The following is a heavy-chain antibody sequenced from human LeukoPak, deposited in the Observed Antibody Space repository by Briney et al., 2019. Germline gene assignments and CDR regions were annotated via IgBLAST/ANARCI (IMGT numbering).Heavy chain of an antibody. CDR2: ISSSSSTI. Sequence: GGSLRLSGAASGFTFSSYNMNWARQGPGKGLEGGSYISSSSSTIYYADSVKGRFTISRDKAKNSLYLQMNSLRAKDTAVYYCARDFRGLSWYFDYWGQGTLVTVSS. CDR3: ARDFRGLSWYFDY. J-gene: IGHJ4*02. V-gene: IGHV3-48*01. D-gene: IGHD3-10*01. CDR1: GFTFSSYN.